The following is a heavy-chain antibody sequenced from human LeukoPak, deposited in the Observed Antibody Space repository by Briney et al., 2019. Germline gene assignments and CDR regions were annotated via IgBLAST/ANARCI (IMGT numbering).Heavy chain of an antibody. V-gene: IGHV3-23*01. CDR3: AKRGWGFGDNYYYYYMDV. CDR1: GYSISSGYY. J-gene: IGHJ6*03. D-gene: IGHD3-10*01. CDR2: ISGSGGST. Sequence: HSSETLSLTCTVSGYSISSGYYWGWIRQPPGKGLEWVSAISGSGGSTYYADSVKGRFTISRDNSKNTLYLQMNSLRAEDTAVYYCAKRGWGFGDNYYYYYMDVWGKGTTVTISS.